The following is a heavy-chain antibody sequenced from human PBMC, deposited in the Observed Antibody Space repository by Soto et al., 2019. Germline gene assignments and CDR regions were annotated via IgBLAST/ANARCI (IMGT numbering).Heavy chain of an antibody. Sequence: QVQLVQSGDEVKKPGDTLNVSCKASGYIFVNYGIAWVRQAPGQGLEWMGWIGPYTGNTHSATKVQGRLTMTTDTSTSTAYMDLGSLTSDDTAVYYCVMVDNYVTPTPQDVWGQGTTVTVSS. J-gene: IGHJ6*02. D-gene: IGHD3-16*01. CDR2: IGPYTGNT. CDR1: GYIFVNYG. V-gene: IGHV1-18*01. CDR3: VMVDNYVTPTPQDV.